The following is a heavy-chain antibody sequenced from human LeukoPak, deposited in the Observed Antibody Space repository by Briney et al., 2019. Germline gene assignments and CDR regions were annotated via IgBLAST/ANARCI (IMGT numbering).Heavy chain of an antibody. CDR2: INPNSGGT. J-gene: IGHJ4*02. CDR3: ARVPGRIAVGTTDFDY. CDR1: GYTFTGYY. V-gene: IGHV1-2*02. D-gene: IGHD6-19*01. Sequence: ASVKVSCKASGYTFTGYYMHWVRQAPGQGLEWMGWINPNSGGTNYAQKFQGRVTMTRDTSISTAYMELSRLRSDDTAVYYCARVPGRIAVGTTDFDYWGQGTLVTVSS.